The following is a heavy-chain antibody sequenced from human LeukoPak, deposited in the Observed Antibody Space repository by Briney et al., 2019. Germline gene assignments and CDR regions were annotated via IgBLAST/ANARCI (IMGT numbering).Heavy chain of an antibody. CDR3: ARGRVYYYYMDV. CDR1: GYTFTSYA. Sequence: ASVKVSCKASGYTFTSYAMHWVRQAPAQRHERMGWSNAGNGNTEYSQEFQGRVTITRDTSASTAYMELSSLRSEDTAVYYCARGRVYYYYMDVWGKGTTVTVSS. J-gene: IGHJ6*03. V-gene: IGHV1-3*02. CDR2: SNAGNGNT.